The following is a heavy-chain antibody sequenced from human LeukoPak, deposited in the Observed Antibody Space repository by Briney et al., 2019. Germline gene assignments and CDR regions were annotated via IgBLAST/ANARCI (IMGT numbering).Heavy chain of an antibody. CDR1: GFTFSSYS. J-gene: IGHJ4*02. CDR2: ISSSTSYM. D-gene: IGHD1-26*01. V-gene: IGHV3-21*04. Sequence: PGGSLRLSCAASGFTFSSYSMNWVRQAPGKGLEWVSSISSSTSYMYYADSVKGRFTISRDNAKNSLYLQMNSLRAEDTALYYCAKDRVGGPFDYWGQGTLVTVSS. CDR3: AKDRVGGPFDY.